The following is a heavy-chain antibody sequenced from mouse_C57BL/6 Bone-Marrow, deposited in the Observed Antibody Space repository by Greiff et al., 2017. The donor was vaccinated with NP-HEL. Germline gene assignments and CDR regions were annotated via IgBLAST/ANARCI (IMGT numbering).Heavy chain of an antibody. CDR3: TITTLVAFYWYFDV. D-gene: IGHD1-1*01. Sequence: EVKVEESGGGLVQPGGSMKLSCAASGFTFSDAWMDWVRQSPEKGLEWVAEIRNKANNHATYYAVSVKGRFTISRDDSKSRVYLQMNSLRAEDTGIYYCTITTLVAFYWYFDVWGTGTTVTVSS. J-gene: IGHJ1*03. V-gene: IGHV6-6*01. CDR1: GFTFSDAW. CDR2: IRNKANNHAT.